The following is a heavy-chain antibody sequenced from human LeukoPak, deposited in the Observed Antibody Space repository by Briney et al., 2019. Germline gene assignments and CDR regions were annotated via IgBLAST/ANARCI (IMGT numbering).Heavy chain of an antibody. J-gene: IGHJ3*02. V-gene: IGHV3-7*01. CDR3: ARDPRTNWGHDAFDI. CDR2: IKQDGSEK. D-gene: IGHD7-27*01. CDR1: GFTFSSYW. Sequence: PGGSLRLSCAASGFTFSSYWMSWVRQAPGKGLEWVANIKQDGSEKYYVDSVKGRFTISRDNAKNSLCLQMNSLRAEDTAVYYCARDPRTNWGHDAFDIWGQGTMVTVSS.